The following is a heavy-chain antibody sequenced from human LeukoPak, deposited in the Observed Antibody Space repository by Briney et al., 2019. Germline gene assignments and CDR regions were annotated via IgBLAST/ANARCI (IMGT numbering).Heavy chain of an antibody. CDR1: GYTFTGYY. V-gene: IGHV1-2*02. D-gene: IGHD6-25*01. CDR3: ARKGRGFFYYYYGMDV. Sequence: ASVKVSCKASGYTFTGYYMHWVRQAPGQGLEWMGWINPNSGGTNYAQKFQGRVTVTRDTSISTAYMELSRLRSDDTAVYYCARKGRGFFYYYYGMDVWGQGTTVTVSS. J-gene: IGHJ6*02. CDR2: INPNSGGT.